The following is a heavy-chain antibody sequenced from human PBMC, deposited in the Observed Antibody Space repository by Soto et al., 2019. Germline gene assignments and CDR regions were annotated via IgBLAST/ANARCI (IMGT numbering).Heavy chain of an antibody. J-gene: IGHJ3*02. CDR1: CYTFTIYW. D-gene: IGHD3-22*01. V-gene: IGHV1-18*01. CDR3: ARNREVRAVDAFDI. CDR2: ISAYNGNK. Sequence: ASVNVSFKAACYTFTIYWISVFLHSPGQGLEWMGWISAYNGNKNYAQKLKGRVTMTTDTSTSTDYMELRSLRSDDTDVYYCARNREVRAVDAFDIWGEGTMVNVSS.